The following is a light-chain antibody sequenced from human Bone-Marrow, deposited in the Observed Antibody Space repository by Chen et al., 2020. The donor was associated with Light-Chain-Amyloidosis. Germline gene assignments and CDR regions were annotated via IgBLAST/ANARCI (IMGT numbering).Light chain of an antibody. CDR1: QSVSSY. CDR3: QQRDSWMFT. Sequence: EIVLTQSPATLSLSPGEKATLSCRASQSVSSYLAWYQQKPGQAPRLLIYDASNRATGIPARFSGSGSGTDFTLTISSLEPEDFAVYYCQQRDSWMFTFGQGIKLEIK. CDR2: DAS. V-gene: IGKV3-11*01. J-gene: IGKJ2*01.